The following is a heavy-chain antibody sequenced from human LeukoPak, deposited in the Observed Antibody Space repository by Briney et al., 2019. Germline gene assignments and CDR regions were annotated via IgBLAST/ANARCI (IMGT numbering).Heavy chain of an antibody. J-gene: IGHJ5*02. Sequence: ASVKVSCKAAGYTFTNFGISWVRQAPGQGLEWMGWISADSGNTKYTQKLQGRITMTTDTPTSTAYMELKSLRSDDTAVYYCARGTGSSSWYDLRWFDPWGQGTLVTVPS. CDR1: GYTFTNFG. V-gene: IGHV1-18*01. D-gene: IGHD6-13*01. CDR3: ARGTGSSSWYDLRWFDP. CDR2: ISADSGNT.